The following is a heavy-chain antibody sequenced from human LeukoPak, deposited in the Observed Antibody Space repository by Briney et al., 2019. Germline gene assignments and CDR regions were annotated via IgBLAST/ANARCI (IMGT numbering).Heavy chain of an antibody. Sequence: PGGSLRLPCAASGFTFVTYWMHWVRQAPGKGLVWVSRINSDGSSKSYADSVKGRFTISRDNAKNTLYLQMNSLRAEDTAVYYCARSMVRGDIWGQGTMVTVSS. CDR2: INSDGSSK. CDR1: GFTFVTYW. CDR3: ARSMVRGDI. J-gene: IGHJ3*02. D-gene: IGHD3-10*01. V-gene: IGHV3-74*01.